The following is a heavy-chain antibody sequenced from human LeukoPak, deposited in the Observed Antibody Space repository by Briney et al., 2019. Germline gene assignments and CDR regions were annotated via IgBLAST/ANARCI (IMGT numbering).Heavy chain of an antibody. Sequence: GESLKISCQGSGYTFTSYWIAWVRQMPGEGLGWMGIIYPGDSDTRYSPSFQGQATISADKSISTAFLQWSSLKASDSAMYYCARHPGGGWSHFDYWGQGTLVTVSS. D-gene: IGHD6-19*01. CDR1: GYTFTSYW. CDR3: ARHPGGGWSHFDY. CDR2: IYPGDSDT. V-gene: IGHV5-51*01. J-gene: IGHJ4*02.